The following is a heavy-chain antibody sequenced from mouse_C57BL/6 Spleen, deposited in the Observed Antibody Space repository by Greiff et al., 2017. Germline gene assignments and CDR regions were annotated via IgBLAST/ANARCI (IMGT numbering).Heavy chain of an antibody. CDR3: ATFYYDYDFDY. CDR1: GYTFTSYW. CDR2: IHPNSGST. D-gene: IGHD2-4*01. J-gene: IGHJ2*01. V-gene: IGHV1-64*01. Sequence: QVQLQQPGAELVKPGASVKLSCKASGYTFTSYWMHWVKQRPGQGLEWIGMIHPNSGSTNYNEKFKSKATLTVDKSSSTAYMQLSSLTSEDSAVYCCATFYYDYDFDYWGQGTTLTVSS.